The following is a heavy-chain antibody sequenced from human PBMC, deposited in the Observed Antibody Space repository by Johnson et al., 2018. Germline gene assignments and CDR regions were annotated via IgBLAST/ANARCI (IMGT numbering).Heavy chain of an antibody. V-gene: IGHV1-8*01. CDR1: GYTFTSYD. Sequence: QVQLQESGAEVKKPGASVKVSCKASGYTFTSYDINWVRQATGQGLEWMGWMNPNSGNTGYAQKFQGRVTMTRNTSISTAYMELSSLRSEETAGYYCAREGSPNIVVGPAVQYYYGMDVWGQGTTVTVSS. CDR3: AREGSPNIVVGPAVQYYYGMDV. J-gene: IGHJ6*02. D-gene: IGHD2-2*01. CDR2: MNPNSGNT.